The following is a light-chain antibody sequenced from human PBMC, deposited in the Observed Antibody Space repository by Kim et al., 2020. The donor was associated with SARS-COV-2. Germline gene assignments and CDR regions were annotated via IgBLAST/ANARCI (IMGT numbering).Light chain of an antibody. Sequence: GHPGERATFPCTGSTSGPAYVVHWYQQFPESAPKLLIYGDIHRPSGVPDRFSGSKSGTSASLAITGLQGEDEADYFCQTYDSGHVVFGGGTQLTVL. CDR1: TSGPAYV. CDR2: GDI. J-gene: IGLJ2*01. CDR3: QTYDSGHVV. V-gene: IGLV1-40*01.